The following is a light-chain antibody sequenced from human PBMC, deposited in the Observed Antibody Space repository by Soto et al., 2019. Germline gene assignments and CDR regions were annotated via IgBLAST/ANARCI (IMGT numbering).Light chain of an antibody. Sequence: DIQMTQSPSSLSASVGDRVTITCQASQDISNCLNWYQQKPGKAPKLLIYDASKLETGVPSRFSGSGSATDFTLTISSLQAEDIARYYCQQCDQLPLTVGGGTKVDIK. CDR3: QQCDQLPLT. V-gene: IGKV1-33*01. J-gene: IGKJ4*01. CDR1: QDISNC. CDR2: DAS.